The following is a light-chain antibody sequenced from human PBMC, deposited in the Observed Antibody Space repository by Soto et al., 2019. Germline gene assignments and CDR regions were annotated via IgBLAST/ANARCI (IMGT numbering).Light chain of an antibody. CDR1: SGSVSTSYY. V-gene: IGLV8-61*01. CDR2: NTY. Sequence: QTVVTQEPSFSVSPGGTVTLTCGLSSGSVSTSYYPSWYQQTPGQAPRTLIYNTYTRSSGVPDRFSASILGDKAALTITGAQADHESDSYSVLYMGSGISVFGGGTKLTVL. J-gene: IGLJ2*01. CDR3: VLYMGSGISV.